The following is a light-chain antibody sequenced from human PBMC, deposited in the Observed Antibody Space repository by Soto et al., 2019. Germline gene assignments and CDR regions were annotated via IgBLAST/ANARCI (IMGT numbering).Light chain of an antibody. Sequence: DSQLTQSPSSLSASIGDRVTIACQASQDISNHLNWYQLNPGKDPKLLIYDASKLEGGVPSRFSGSGSGSEFSFTISSLQPDDFATYYCQPYEAVPSFTFGPGTIVDIK. CDR3: QPYEAVPSFT. CDR1: QDISNH. J-gene: IGKJ3*01. CDR2: DAS. V-gene: IGKV1-33*01.